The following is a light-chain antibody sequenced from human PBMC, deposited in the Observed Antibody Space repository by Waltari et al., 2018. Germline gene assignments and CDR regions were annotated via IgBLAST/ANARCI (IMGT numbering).Light chain of an antibody. Sequence: ALTQPASVSGSPGQSITISCTGTSSDVGGYNYVSWYQQHPGKAPKLMIYDVSNRPSGLSNRFSGSKSGNTASLTISGLQAEDEADYYCSSYTSSNTWVFGGGTKLTVL. V-gene: IGLV2-14*03. CDR2: DVS. J-gene: IGLJ3*02. CDR1: SSDVGGYNY. CDR3: SSYTSSNTWV.